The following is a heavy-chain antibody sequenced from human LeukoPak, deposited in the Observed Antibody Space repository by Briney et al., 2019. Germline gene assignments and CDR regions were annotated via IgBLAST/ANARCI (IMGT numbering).Heavy chain of an antibody. D-gene: IGHD6-19*01. CDR3: ARDLVAGTGNWFDP. Sequence: FQGRVTMTRDTSISTAYMELSRLRSDDTAVYYCARDLVAGTGNWFDPWGQGTLVTVSS. J-gene: IGHJ5*02. V-gene: IGHV1-2*02.